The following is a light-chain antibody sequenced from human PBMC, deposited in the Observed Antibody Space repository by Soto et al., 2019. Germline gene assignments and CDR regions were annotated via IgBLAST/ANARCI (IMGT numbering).Light chain of an antibody. CDR1: QGISNY. Sequence: DIQMTQSPSSLPAYLGDRVTITCRASQGISNYLAWYQQKPGRLPKLLLFGASTLQSGVPARFSGSGSGTLFTLTINGLLPEDVATYYCQKYDRAPFTFGPGTKVD. J-gene: IGKJ3*01. CDR3: QKYDRAPFT. CDR2: GAS. V-gene: IGKV1-27*01.